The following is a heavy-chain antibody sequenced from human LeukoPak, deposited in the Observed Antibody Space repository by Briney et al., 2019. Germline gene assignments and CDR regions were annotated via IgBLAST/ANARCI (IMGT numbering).Heavy chain of an antibody. V-gene: IGHV4-59*08. Sequence: SETLSLTCTVSGGSISSYYWSWIRQPPGKGLEWIGYIYYSGSTNYNPSLKSRVTISVDTSKNQFSLKLSSVTAADTAVYYCASHTYYDSSGSHYWGQGTLVTVSS. J-gene: IGHJ4*02. CDR1: GGSISSYY. CDR2: IYYSGST. CDR3: ASHTYYDSSGSHY. D-gene: IGHD3-22*01.